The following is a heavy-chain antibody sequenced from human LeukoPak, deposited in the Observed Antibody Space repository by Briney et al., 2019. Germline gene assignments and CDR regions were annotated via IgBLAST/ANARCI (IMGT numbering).Heavy chain of an antibody. CDR2: IYPIDSDT. CDR1: GYSFTNYW. CDR3: ARLSGRVVCSAGSCYIDS. J-gene: IGHJ4*02. D-gene: IGHD2-15*01. Sequence: GESLKISCKGSGYSFTNYWIGWVRQMPGKGLEWRGIIYPIDSDTRYSPSFQGQVTISADKSVNTAYLQWSSLKASDTAMYYCARLSGRVVCSAGSCYIDSWGQGTLVTVSS. V-gene: IGHV5-51*01.